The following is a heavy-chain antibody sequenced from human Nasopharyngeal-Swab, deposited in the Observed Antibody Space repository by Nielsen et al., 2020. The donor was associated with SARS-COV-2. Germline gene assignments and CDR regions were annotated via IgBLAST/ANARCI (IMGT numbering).Heavy chain of an antibody. V-gene: IGHV4-39*02. D-gene: IGHD6-25*01. J-gene: IGHJ5*02. CDR2: IYYSGST. Sequence: WIRQAPGKGLEWIGSIYYSGSTYYNPSLKSRVTISVDTSKNQFSLKLSSVTAADTAVYYCARDTSAEKRGNWFDPWGQGTLVTVSS. CDR3: ARDTSAEKRGNWFDP.